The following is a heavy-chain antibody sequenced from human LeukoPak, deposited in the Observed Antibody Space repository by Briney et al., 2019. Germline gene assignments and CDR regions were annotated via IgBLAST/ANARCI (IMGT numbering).Heavy chain of an antibody. CDR3: ARDAHSGYDRRRWFDP. CDR2: ISAYNGNT. V-gene: IGHV1-18*01. J-gene: IGHJ5*02. Sequence: ASVKVSCKASGYTFTSYGISWVRQAPGQGLEWMGWISAYNGNTNYAQKLQGRVTMTTDTSTSTAYMELRSLRSDDTAVYYCARDAHSGYDRRRWFDPWGQGTLVTVSS. CDR1: GYTFTSYG. D-gene: IGHD5-12*01.